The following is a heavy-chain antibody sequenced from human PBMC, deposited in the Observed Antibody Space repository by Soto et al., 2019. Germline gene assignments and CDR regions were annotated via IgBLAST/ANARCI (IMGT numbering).Heavy chain of an antibody. CDR2: FDPEDGET. Sequence: ASVKVSCKVSGYTLTELSMHWVRQAPGKGLEWMGGFDPEDGETIYAQKFQGRVTMTEDTSTDTAYMELSSLRSEDTAVYYCATDLWFGESVAFDIWGQGTMVTVS. J-gene: IGHJ3*02. V-gene: IGHV1-24*01. D-gene: IGHD3-10*01. CDR3: ATDLWFGESVAFDI. CDR1: GYTLTELS.